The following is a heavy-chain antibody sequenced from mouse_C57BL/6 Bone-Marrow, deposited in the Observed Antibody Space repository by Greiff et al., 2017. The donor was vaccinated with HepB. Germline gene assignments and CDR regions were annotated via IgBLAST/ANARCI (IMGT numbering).Heavy chain of an antibody. Sequence: DVMLVESGGGLVKPGGSLKLSCAASGFTFSSYAMSWVRQTPEKRLEWVATISDGGSYTYYPDNVKGRFTISRDNAKNNLYLQMSHLKSEDTAMYYCARRGLGYDACHFDVWGTGTTVSVSS. J-gene: IGHJ1*03. V-gene: IGHV5-4*03. CDR2: ISDGGSYT. CDR3: ARRGLGYDACHFDV. D-gene: IGHD2-3*01. CDR1: GFTFSSYA.